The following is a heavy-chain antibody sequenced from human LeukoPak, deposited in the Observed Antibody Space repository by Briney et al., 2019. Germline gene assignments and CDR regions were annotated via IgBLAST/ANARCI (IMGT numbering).Heavy chain of an antibody. CDR1: GFTFDDYA. CDR3: ARDGRDGYIDY. CDR2: ISWNSGNI. Sequence: GGSLRLSCAGSGFTFDDYAMHWVRQTPGKGLEWVSGISWNSGNIAYADFVGGRFTISRDNAKNSLYLQMNSLRAEDTAVYYCARDGRDGYIDYWGQGTLVTVSS. J-gene: IGHJ4*02. V-gene: IGHV3-9*01. D-gene: IGHD5-24*01.